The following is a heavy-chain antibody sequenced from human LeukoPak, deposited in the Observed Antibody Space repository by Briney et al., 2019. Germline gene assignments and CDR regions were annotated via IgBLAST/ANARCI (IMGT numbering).Heavy chain of an antibody. D-gene: IGHD2-15*01. CDR2: IIPIFGTA. CDR1: GGTFSSYA. CDR3: ASQGHEGGIYCSGGSCYSGRREARYYFDY. Sequence: ASVKVSCKASGGTFSSYAISWVRQAPGQGLEWMGGIIPIFGTANYAQKFQGRVTITTDESTSTAYMELSSLRSEDTAVYYCASQGHEGGIYCSGGSCYSGRREARYYFDYWGQGTLVTVSS. V-gene: IGHV1-69*05. J-gene: IGHJ4*02.